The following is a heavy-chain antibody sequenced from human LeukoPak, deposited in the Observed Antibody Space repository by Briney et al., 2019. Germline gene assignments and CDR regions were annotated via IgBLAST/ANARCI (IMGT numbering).Heavy chain of an antibody. Sequence: GGSMRLSCAASGFTFSSYEMNWVRQAPGKGLEWVSYISSSGSTIYYADSVKGRFTISRDNAKNSLYLQMNSLRAEDTAVYYCARGDSSPMGYWGQGTLVTVSS. V-gene: IGHV3-48*03. CDR1: GFTFSSYE. CDR2: ISSSGSTI. J-gene: IGHJ4*02. CDR3: ARGDSSPMGY. D-gene: IGHD6-19*01.